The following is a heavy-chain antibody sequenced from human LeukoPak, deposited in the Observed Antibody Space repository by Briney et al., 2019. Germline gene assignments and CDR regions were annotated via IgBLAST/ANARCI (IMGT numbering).Heavy chain of an antibody. J-gene: IGHJ6*03. Sequence: KPSETLSLTCTVSGGSISSSSYYWGWIRQPPGKGLEWIGSIYYSGSTYYNPSLKSRVTISVDTSKNQFSLKLSSVTAADTAVYYCARHPPEEGGSYYSDYYYMDVWGKGTTVTVSS. V-gene: IGHV4-39*01. CDR1: GGSISSSSYY. CDR3: ARHPPEEGGSYYSDYYYMDV. CDR2: IYYSGST. D-gene: IGHD1-26*01.